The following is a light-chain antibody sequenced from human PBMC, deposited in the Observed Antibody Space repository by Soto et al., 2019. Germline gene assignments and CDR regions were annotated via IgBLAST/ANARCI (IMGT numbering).Light chain of an antibody. Sequence: QTVVTQEPSLTVSPGGKVTLTCASSTGPVTNAYYPNWFQQKPGHAPRTLIYSTNNRHSWTPARFSGSLLGGKAALTLSGVQPEDEAEYYCLLHYGTSPPVFGGGTKVTVL. CDR3: LLHYGTSPPV. CDR2: STN. J-gene: IGLJ3*02. CDR1: TGPVTNAYY. V-gene: IGLV7-43*01.